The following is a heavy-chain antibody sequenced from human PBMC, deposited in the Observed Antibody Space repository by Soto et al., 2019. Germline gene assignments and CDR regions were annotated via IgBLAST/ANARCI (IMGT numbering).Heavy chain of an antibody. CDR1: GYSFTSYW. CDR3: ARLSLSGHGSGSYLYYFDY. D-gene: IGHD3-10*01. Sequence: EVQLVQSGAEVKKPGESLKISCKGSGYSFTSYWIGWVRQMPGKGLEWMGIIYPGYSDTRYSPSFQGQVTISADKSIRTAYLQWSSLKASDTAMYYCARLSLSGHGSGSYLYYFDYWAQGTLVTVAS. J-gene: IGHJ4*02. V-gene: IGHV5-51*03. CDR2: IYPGYSDT.